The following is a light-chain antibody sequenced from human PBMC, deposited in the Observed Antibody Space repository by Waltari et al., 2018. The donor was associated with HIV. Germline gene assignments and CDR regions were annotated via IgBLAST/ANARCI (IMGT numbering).Light chain of an antibody. Sequence: PPSVSVAPGQTARITCGGNNIGTKNMHWYQQRPGQAPVLVVSDDSDRPSDIPERFSGSNSANTATLSISRVEAGDEADYYCQVWDYNSDRWVFGGGTKLTVL. CDR2: DDS. V-gene: IGLV3-21*02. CDR3: QVWDYNSDRWV. CDR1: NIGTKN. J-gene: IGLJ3*02.